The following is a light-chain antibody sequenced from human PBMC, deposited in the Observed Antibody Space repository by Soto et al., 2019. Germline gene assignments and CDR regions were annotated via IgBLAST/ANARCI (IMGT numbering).Light chain of an antibody. J-gene: IGLJ7*01. CDR2: EVS. CDR1: DNDVGRYDY. V-gene: IGLV2-8*01. CDR3: MSYVGGNSVA. Sequence: QSVLTQPPSASGSPGMSVTLSCSGTDNDVGRYDYVSWYQQHPGKAPKLLIYEVSKRPSGVPDRFSASKSGNTASLTVSGLQGEDEADYYCMSYVGGNSVALGGGTQLTVL.